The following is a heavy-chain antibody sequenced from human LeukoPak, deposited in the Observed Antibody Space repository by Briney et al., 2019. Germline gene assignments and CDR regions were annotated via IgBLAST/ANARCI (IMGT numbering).Heavy chain of an antibody. CDR1: GFTFSSYS. CDR3: ARERRGSSRVDY. D-gene: IGHD1-26*01. V-gene: IGHV3-21*01. CDR2: ISSSSSYI. J-gene: IGHJ4*02. Sequence: GGSLRLSCAASGFTFSSYSMNWVRQAPGKGLEWVSSISSSSSYIYYADSVKGRFTISRDNAKNSLYLQMNSLRAEDTAVYYCARERRGSSRVDYWGQGTLVTVSS.